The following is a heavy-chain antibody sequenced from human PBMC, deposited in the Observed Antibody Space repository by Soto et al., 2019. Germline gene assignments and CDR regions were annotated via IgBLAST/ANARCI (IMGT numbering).Heavy chain of an antibody. Sequence: QVQLVQSGAEVKKPGSSVKVSCKASGGTFSSYAISWVRQAPGQGLEWMGGIIPIFGTANYAQKFQGRVTITADESTSTADMELSSLRSEDTAVYYCARDLEPLVGATNFDYWGQGTLVTVSS. J-gene: IGHJ4*02. CDR2: IIPIFGTA. CDR1: GGTFSSYA. V-gene: IGHV1-69*01. D-gene: IGHD1-26*01. CDR3: ARDLEPLVGATNFDY.